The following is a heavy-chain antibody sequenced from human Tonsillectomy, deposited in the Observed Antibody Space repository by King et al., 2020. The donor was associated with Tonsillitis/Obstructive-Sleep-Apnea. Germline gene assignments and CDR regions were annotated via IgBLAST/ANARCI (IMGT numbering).Heavy chain of an antibody. CDR1: GFTFSRYG. D-gene: IGHD2-2*01. J-gene: IGHJ6*02. V-gene: IGHV3-30*18. CDR3: AKAHWGYCSTTSCSKGMDV. Sequence: VQLVESGGGVVQPGRSLRLSCAASGFTFSRYGIHWVRQAPGKGLEWVAVISYDGSNKYYADSVKGRFTISRDNSKNTLYLQMNSLRTEDTAVYYCAKAHWGYCSTTSCSKGMDVWGQGTTVTVSS. CDR2: ISYDGSNK.